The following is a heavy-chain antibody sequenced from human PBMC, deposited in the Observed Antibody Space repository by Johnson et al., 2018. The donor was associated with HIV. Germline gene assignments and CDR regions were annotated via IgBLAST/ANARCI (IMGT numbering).Heavy chain of an antibody. Sequence: VQLVESGGSLVKPGGSLSLSCAASGFTFSDYYMSWIRQAPGKGLEWVSYISSSGSTIYYADSVKGRFTISRDNAKNTLYLQMGSLRAEDMAVYYCARDRGGSGYSGYLGDAFDIWGQGTMVTVSS. J-gene: IGHJ3*02. V-gene: IGHV3-11*04. CDR2: ISSSGSTI. CDR3: ARDRGGSGYSGYLGDAFDI. D-gene: IGHD5-12*01. CDR1: GFTFSDYY.